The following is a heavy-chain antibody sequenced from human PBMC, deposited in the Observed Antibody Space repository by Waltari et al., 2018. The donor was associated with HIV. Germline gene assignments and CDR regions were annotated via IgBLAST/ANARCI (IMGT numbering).Heavy chain of an antibody. CDR3: AVEDYGDFLTRYGMDV. J-gene: IGHJ6*02. D-gene: IGHD4-17*01. Sequence: QVQLVQSGAEVKKPGASVKVSCKASGYTFTGYYMHWVRQAPGQGLEWMGXXXXNGGGTNDARKLQGRVTMTRDTSISTAYMERSRLRSDDTAVYYWAVEDYGDFLTRYGMDVWGQGTTVTVSS. CDR1: GYTFTGYY. V-gene: IGHV1-2*02. CDR2: XXXNGGGT.